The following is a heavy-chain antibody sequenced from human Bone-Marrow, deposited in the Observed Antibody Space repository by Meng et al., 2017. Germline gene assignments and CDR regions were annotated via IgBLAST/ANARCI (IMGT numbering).Heavy chain of an antibody. J-gene: IGHJ5*02. CDR3: TRVPESPYGDYGVDWFDP. CDR1: GFTFGDYA. D-gene: IGHD4-17*01. CDR2: IRSKAYGGTT. V-gene: IGHV3-49*03. Sequence: GESLKISCTASGFTFGDYAMSWFRQAPGKGLEWVGFIRSKAYGGTTEYAASVKGSFTISRDDSKSIAYLQMNSLKTEDTAVYYCTRVPESPYGDYGVDWFDPWGQGTLVTVSS.